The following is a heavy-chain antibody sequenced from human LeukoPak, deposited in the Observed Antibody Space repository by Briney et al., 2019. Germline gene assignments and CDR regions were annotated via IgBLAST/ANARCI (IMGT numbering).Heavy chain of an antibody. CDR3: ARHLSTQLGTWFDP. CDR1: GGSISSGGYS. CDR2: IYHSGST. D-gene: IGHD7-27*01. Sequence: SETLSLTCAVSGGSISSGGYSWSWIRQPPGKGLEWIGYIYHSGSTYYNPSLKSRVTISIDTSKNQFSLKLSSVTTADTAVYYCARHLSTQLGTWFDPWGQGTLVTVSS. V-gene: IGHV4-30-2*03. J-gene: IGHJ5*02.